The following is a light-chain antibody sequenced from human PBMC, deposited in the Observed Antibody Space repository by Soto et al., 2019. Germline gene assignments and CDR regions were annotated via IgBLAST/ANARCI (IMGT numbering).Light chain of an antibody. V-gene: IGKV1-8*01. CDR1: QGISSY. J-gene: IGKJ1*01. CDR3: LQDYNYPWT. CDR2: AAS. Sequence: AIRMTQSPSSLSASTGDRVTITCRAGQGISSYLAWYQQKPGKAPKLLIYAASTLQSGVPSRFSGSGSGTDFTLTISSLQPEDFATYYCLQDYNYPWTFGQGTKV.